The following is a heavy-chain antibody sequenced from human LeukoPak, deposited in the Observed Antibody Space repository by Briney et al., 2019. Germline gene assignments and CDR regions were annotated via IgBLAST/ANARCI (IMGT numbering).Heavy chain of an antibody. Sequence: GGSLRLSCAASGFTFSSYAMSWVRQAPGKGLEWVSAISGSGGSTYYADSVKGRFAISRDNSKNTLYLQMNSLRAEDTAVYYCAKESYYYDSSGYSYYFDYWGQGTLVTVS. D-gene: IGHD3-22*01. J-gene: IGHJ4*02. CDR3: AKESYYYDSSGYSYYFDY. CDR1: GFTFSSYA. V-gene: IGHV3-23*01. CDR2: ISGSGGST.